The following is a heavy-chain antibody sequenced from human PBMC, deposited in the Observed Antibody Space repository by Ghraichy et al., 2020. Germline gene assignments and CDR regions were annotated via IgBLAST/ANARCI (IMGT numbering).Heavy chain of an antibody. V-gene: IGHV3-23*01. J-gene: IGHJ6*02. D-gene: IGHD2-15*01. CDR3: AKPGSGYYYYYGMDV. CDR2: ISGSGGST. CDR1: GFTFSSYA. Sequence: GESLNISCAASGFTFSSYAMSWVRQAPGKGLEWVSAISGSGGSTYYADSVKGRFTISRDNSKNTLYLQMNSLRAEDTAVYYCAKPGSGYYYYYGMDVWGQGTTVTVSS.